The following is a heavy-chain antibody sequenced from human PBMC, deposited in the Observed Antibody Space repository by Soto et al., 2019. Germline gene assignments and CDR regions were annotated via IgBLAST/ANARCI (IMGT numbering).Heavy chain of an antibody. CDR1: GASISVHSYY. CDR3: TGRYNWNDHYFGP. J-gene: IGHJ5*02. CDR2: SYYSGTT. Sequence: SETLSLTCTVSGASISVHSYYWTWIRQPPGKGLEWIGSSYYSGTTYFNPSLKSRATISVDTSKNQFSLRLTSVPAADTAIYFCTGRYNWNDHYFGPWGPGALVPVSS. V-gene: IGHV4-39*01. D-gene: IGHD1-20*01.